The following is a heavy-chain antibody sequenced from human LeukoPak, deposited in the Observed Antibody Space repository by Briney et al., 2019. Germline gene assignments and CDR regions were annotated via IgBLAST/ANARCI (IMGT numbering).Heavy chain of an antibody. CDR1: GFTFGSYW. CDR3: ARDHGGASDYDDYYDSSDTMDY. Sequence: GGSLRLSCAASGFTFGSYWMHWVRQAPGKGLVRASRINSDGSSTSYADSVKGRFTISRDNAKNTLYLRMNSLRAEDTAVYYCARDHGGASDYDDYYDSSDTMDYWGQGTLVTVSS. V-gene: IGHV3-74*01. CDR2: INSDGSST. J-gene: IGHJ4*02. D-gene: IGHD3-22*01.